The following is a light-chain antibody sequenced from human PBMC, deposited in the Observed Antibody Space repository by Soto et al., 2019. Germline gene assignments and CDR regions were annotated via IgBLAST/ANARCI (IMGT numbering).Light chain of an antibody. J-gene: IGKJ2*01. Sequence: EIVLTQSPAILSLSPGERATLSCRASQSVTGYLAWYQQKPGQAPRLLIYDTSYRAIGIPARFSGSGSGPDFTLTISSLEPEDFAVYYCQQYNNWPPLYTFGQGTKLEIK. V-gene: IGKV3-11*01. CDR3: QQYNNWPPLYT. CDR2: DTS. CDR1: QSVTGY.